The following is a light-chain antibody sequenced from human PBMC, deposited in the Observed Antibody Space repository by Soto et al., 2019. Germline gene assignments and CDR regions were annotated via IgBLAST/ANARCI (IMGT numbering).Light chain of an antibody. CDR2: AAS. V-gene: IGKV1-39*01. Sequence: DIQMTQSPSSLSASVGDRVTISCRASQGVSAYLLWYQQRQGRAPKLLIYAASNLLSGVPSRFSGRGSGPNFTLTIRSLHPADFATYYCQQSYMTPHTFGQGTKLETK. J-gene: IGKJ2*01. CDR1: QGVSAY. CDR3: QQSYMTPHT.